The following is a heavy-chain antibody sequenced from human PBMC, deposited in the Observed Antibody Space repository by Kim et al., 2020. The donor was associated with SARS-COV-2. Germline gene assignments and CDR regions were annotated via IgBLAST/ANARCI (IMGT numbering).Heavy chain of an antibody. D-gene: IGHD6-13*01. CDR3: ARPAAASHYYYYYGMDV. CDR1: GGSFSGYY. V-gene: IGHV4-34*01. Sequence: SETLSLTCAVYGGSFSGYYWSWIRQPPGKGLEWIGEINHSGSTNYNPSLKSRVTISVDTSKNQFSLKLSSVTAADTAVYYCARPAAASHYYYYYGMDVWGQGTTVTVSS. CDR2: INHSGST. J-gene: IGHJ6*02.